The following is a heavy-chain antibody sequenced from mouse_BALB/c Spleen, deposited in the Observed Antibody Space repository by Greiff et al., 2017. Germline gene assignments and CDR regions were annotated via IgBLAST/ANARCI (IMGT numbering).Heavy chain of an antibody. CDR1: GYTFTSYV. CDR2: INPYNDGT. CDR3: ARNYGNYAAWFAY. J-gene: IGHJ3*01. D-gene: IGHD2-1*01. V-gene: IGHV1-14*01. Sequence: EVQLQQSGPELVKPGASVKMSCKASGYTFTSYVMHWVKQKPGQGLEWIGYINPYNDGTKYNEKFKGKATLTSDKSSSTAYMELSSLTSEDSAVYYCARNYGNYAAWFAYWGQGTLSLSLQ.